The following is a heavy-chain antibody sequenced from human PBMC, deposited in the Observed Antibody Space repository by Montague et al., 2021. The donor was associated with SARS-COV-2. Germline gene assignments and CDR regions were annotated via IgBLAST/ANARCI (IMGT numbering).Heavy chain of an antibody. V-gene: IGHV4-34*01. D-gene: IGHD6-6*01. CDR3: ARSGWDKLVRARYYYYGMDV. CDR1: GGSFSGYY. CDR2: INHSGST. Sequence: SETLSLTCAVYGGSFSGYYWSWIRQPPGKGLEWIGEINHSGSTNYNPSLKSRVTISVDTSKNQFSLKLSSVTAADTAVYYCARSGWDKLVRARYYYYGMDVWGQGTTVTVSS. J-gene: IGHJ6*02.